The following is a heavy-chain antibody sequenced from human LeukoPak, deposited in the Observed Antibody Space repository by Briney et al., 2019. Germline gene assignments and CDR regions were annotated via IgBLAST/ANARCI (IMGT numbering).Heavy chain of an antibody. CDR1: GGSISSYY. CDR3: ASRRITYSYGSYYYYYYMDV. J-gene: IGHJ6*03. CDR2: IYYSGST. D-gene: IGHD5-18*01. Sequence: SETLSLTCTVSGGSISSYYWSWIRQPPGKGLEWIGYIYYSGSTDYNPSLKSRVTISVDTSKNQFSLKLSSVTAADTAVYYCASRRITYSYGSYYYYYYMDVWGKGTTVTVSS. V-gene: IGHV4-59*12.